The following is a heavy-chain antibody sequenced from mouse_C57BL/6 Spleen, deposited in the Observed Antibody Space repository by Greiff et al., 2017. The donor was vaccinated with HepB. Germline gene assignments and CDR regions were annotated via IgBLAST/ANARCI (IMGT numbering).Heavy chain of an antibody. V-gene: IGHV1-19*01. D-gene: IGHD2-5*01. CDR3: ARNHYSNYDYYAMDY. Sequence: EVQLVESGPVLVKPGASVKMSCKASGYTFTDYYMNWVKQSHGKSLEWIGVINPYNGGTSYNQKFKGKATLTVDKSSSTAYMELNSLTSEDSAVYYCARNHYSNYDYYAMDYWGQGTSVTVSS. CDR1: GYTFTDYY. J-gene: IGHJ4*01. CDR2: INPYNGGT.